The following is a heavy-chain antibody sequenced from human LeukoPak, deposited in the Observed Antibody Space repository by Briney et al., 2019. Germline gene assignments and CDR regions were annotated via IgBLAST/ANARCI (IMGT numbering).Heavy chain of an antibody. D-gene: IGHD3-22*01. J-gene: IGHJ4*02. V-gene: IGHV3-23*01. CDR3: ARELLHYYGSSERFDY. Sequence: PGGFLRLSCAASGFTFSSYAMSWVRQAPGKGLEWVSTINGGGVNTHYADSVGGRFTISRDNAKNSLYLQMNSLRAEDTAVYYCARELLHYYGSSERFDYWGQGTLVTVSS. CDR1: GFTFSSYA. CDR2: INGGGVNT.